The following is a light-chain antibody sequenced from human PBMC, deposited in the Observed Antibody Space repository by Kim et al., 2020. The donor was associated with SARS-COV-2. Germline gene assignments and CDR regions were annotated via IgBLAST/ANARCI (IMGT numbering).Light chain of an antibody. J-gene: IGLJ2*01. CDR1: SGSIDDNY. V-gene: IGLV6-57*03. CDR3: QSYNRDNVL. CDR2: EDD. Sequence: GKKVAMPGTRSSGSIDDNYVQWYQQRPGGVPTAVIYEDDQRPSGVSDRFSGSIDNSSNSASLTISGLRTEDEADCYCQSYNRDNVLFGGGTQLTVL.